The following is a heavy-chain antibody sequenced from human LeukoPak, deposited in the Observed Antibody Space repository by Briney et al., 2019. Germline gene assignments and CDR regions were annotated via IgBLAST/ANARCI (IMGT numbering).Heavy chain of an antibody. V-gene: IGHV3-53*01. CDR2: IYSGGST. Sequence: GGSLRLSCAASGFTVSSNYMNWVRQAPGKGLEWVSVIYSGGSTYYADSVKGRFTISRDNSKNTLYLQMNSLRAEDTAVYYCARDWGRVPDAFDIWGQGTTVTVSS. D-gene: IGHD7-27*01. J-gene: IGHJ3*02. CDR1: GFTVSSNY. CDR3: ARDWGRVPDAFDI.